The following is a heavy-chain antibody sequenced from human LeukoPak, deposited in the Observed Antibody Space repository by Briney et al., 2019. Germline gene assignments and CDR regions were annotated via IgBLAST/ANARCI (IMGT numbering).Heavy chain of an antibody. Sequence: PSETLSLTCAVSGYSISSGYYWGWIRQPPGKGPEWIGSIYHSGSTYYNPSLKRRVTISLDTSKNQFSLKMSSVTAADTAVYYCARHGIHCSSTSCYSNSYFQYWGQGALVPVSS. D-gene: IGHD2-2*01. CDR1: GYSISSGYY. CDR2: IYHSGST. J-gene: IGHJ4*02. CDR3: ARHGIHCSSTSCYSNSYFQY. V-gene: IGHV4-38-2*01.